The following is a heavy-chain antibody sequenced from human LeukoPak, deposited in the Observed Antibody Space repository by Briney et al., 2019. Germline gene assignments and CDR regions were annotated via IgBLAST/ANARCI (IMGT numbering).Heavy chain of an antibody. CDR3: ARERYSGYDPPFDY. CDR1: GFTFNRHW. J-gene: IGHJ4*02. CDR2: IKENGGEK. Sequence: GGSLRLSCVASGFTFNRHWMSWVRQAPGKGLEWVDSIKENGGEKYYVDSVRGRFTMSRDNAKNTLYLQMNSLRAEDTAVYYCARERYSGYDPPFDYWGQGTLVTVSS. D-gene: IGHD5-12*01. V-gene: IGHV3-7*01.